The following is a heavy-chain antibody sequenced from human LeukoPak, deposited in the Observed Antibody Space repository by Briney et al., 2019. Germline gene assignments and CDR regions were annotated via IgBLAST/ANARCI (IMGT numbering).Heavy chain of an antibody. CDR2: ISYDGSNK. V-gene: IGHV3-30*04. CDR3: ARDPGSSWYDY. D-gene: IGHD6-13*01. CDR1: GFTFSSYA. J-gene: IGHJ4*02. Sequence: GGSLRLSCAASGFTFSSYAMHWVRQAPGKGLEWVAVISYDGSNKYYADSVKGRFTISRDNSKNTLYLQMNSLRAEDTAVYYCARDPGSSWYDYRGQGTLVTVSS.